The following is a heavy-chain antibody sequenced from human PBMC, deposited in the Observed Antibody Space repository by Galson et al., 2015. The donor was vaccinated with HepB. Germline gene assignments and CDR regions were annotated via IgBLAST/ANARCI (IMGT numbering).Heavy chain of an antibody. CDR1: GYTFTSYY. D-gene: IGHD2-2*01. Sequence: SVKVSCKASGYTFTSYYMHWVRQAPGQGLEWMGIISPSGGSTSYAQKFQGRVTMTRDTSTSTVYMELSSLRSEDTAVYYCASWGIVVVPAAQPGRTTYYMDVWGKGTTVTVSS. CDR2: ISPSGGST. V-gene: IGHV1-46*01. J-gene: IGHJ6*03. CDR3: ASWGIVVVPAAQPGRTTYYMDV.